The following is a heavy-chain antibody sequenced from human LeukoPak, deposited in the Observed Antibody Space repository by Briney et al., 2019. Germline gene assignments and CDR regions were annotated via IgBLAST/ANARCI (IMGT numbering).Heavy chain of an antibody. D-gene: IGHD3-3*01. CDR1: GYTFTSYG. J-gene: IGHJ4*02. V-gene: IGHV1-18*01. CDR2: ISAYNGNT. CDR3: ERDDYDFWSGYPAPIDY. Sequence: ASVKVSCKASGYTFTSYGISWVRQAPGQGLEWMGWISAYNGNTNYAQKLQGRVTMTTDTSTSTAYMELRSLRSDDTDVYYCERDDYDFWSGYPAPIDYWGQGTLVTVSS.